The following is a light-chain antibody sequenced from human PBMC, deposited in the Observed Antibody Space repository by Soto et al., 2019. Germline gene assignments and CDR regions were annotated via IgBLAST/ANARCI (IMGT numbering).Light chain of an antibody. V-gene: IGKV3-11*01. CDR2: DAS. CDR3: QQRSNWPPPT. CDR1: QSVSSY. Sequence: EIVLTQSPATLSLSPGERATLSCRASQSVSSYLAWYQQKPGQAPRLLIYDASNRATGIPARFSGSGSGTDFTLTISSLEPEDFAVYYCQQRSNWPPPTFGGGTRWISN. J-gene: IGKJ4*01.